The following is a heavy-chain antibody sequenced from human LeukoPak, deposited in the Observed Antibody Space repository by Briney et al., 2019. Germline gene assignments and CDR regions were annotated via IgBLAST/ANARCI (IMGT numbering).Heavy chain of an antibody. CDR2: ISGSGGST. Sequence: GGSLRLSCTASGFTFTTYGLHWVRQAPGKGLEWVAVVSAISGSGGSTYYADSVKGRFTISRDNSKNTLYLQMNSLRAEDTAVYYCAKNFGELLWKPDAFDIWGQGTMVTVSS. CDR3: AKNFGELLWKPDAFDI. V-gene: IGHV3-23*01. J-gene: IGHJ3*02. D-gene: IGHD3-10*01. CDR1: GFTFTTYG.